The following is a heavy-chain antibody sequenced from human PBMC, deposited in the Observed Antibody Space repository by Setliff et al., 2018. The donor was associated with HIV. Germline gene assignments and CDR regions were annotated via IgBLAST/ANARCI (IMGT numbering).Heavy chain of an antibody. CDR3: ARVNYDSTGYYYYYYMDV. J-gene: IGHJ6*03. Sequence: SETLSLTCTVSGASMRSGGYYWSWIRQHPGKGLEWIGYIYYSENTYYNPSLKSRVTLSIDTSKNQFSLNLTSVTAADTAVYYCARVNYDSTGYYYYYYMDVWGRGTTVTVSS. CDR2: IYYSENT. CDR1: GASMRSGGYY. D-gene: IGHD3-22*01. V-gene: IGHV4-31*03.